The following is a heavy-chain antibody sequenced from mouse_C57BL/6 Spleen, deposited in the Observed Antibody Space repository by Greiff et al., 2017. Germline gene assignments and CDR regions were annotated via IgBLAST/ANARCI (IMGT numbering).Heavy chain of an antibody. D-gene: IGHD2-2*01. CDR3: AREGRSTMVTPYYFDY. CDR2: INPYNGGT. Sequence: EVQLQESGPVLVKPGASVKMSCKASGYTFTDYYMNWVKQSHGKSLEWIGVINPYNGGTSYNQKFKGKATLTVDKSSSTAYMELNSLTSEDSAVYYCAREGRSTMVTPYYFDYWGQGTTLTVSS. CDR1: GYTFTDYY. J-gene: IGHJ2*01. V-gene: IGHV1-19*01.